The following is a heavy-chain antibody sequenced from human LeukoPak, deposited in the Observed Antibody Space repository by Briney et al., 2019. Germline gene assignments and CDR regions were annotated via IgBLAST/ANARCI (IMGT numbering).Heavy chain of an antibody. D-gene: IGHD2/OR15-2a*01. Sequence: GASVKVSCKASGYTFNNYGISWVRQAPGQGLEWVGWIGAYNGDTNYAQKLQGRISVTTDTSTSTAYMELRSLSSDDTAVYYCARGYYFPDYWGQGTLVTVSS. CDR1: GYTFNNYG. J-gene: IGHJ4*02. CDR2: IGAYNGDT. V-gene: IGHV1-18*01. CDR3: ARGYYFPDY.